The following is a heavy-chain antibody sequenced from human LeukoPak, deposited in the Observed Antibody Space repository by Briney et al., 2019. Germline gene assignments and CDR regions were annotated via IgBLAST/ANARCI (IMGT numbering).Heavy chain of an antibody. V-gene: IGHV1-18*01. CDR3: ARDYDFWSDKRGWFDP. CDR2: ISAYNGNT. Sequence: ASVKVSCKASGYTFTRYGISWVRQAPGQGLEWMGWISAYNGNTNYAQKLQGRVTMTTDTSTSTAYMELRSLRSDDTAVYYCARDYDFWSDKRGWFDPWGQGTLVTVSS. D-gene: IGHD3-3*01. J-gene: IGHJ5*02. CDR1: GYTFTRYG.